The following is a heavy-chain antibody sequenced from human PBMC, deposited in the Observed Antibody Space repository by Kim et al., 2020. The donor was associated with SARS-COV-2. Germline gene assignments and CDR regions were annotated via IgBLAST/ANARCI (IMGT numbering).Heavy chain of an antibody. CDR2: ISSSSSYT. CDR1: GFTFSDYY. D-gene: IGHD3-22*01. CDR3: ARVSGGTDSSCYYLPTDGFDY. V-gene: IGHV3-11*06. J-gene: IGHJ4*02. Sequence: GGSLRLSCAASGFTFSDYYMSWIRQAPGKGLEWVSYISSSSSYTNYADSVKGRFTISRDNAKNSLYLQMNSLRAEDTAVYYCARVSGGTDSSCYYLPTDGFDYWGQGTLVTVSS.